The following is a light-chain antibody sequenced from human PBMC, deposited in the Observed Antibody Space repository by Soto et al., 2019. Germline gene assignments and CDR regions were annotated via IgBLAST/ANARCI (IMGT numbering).Light chain of an antibody. J-gene: IGKJ1*01. CDR2: ATY. V-gene: IGKV1-27*01. CDR1: QDISNY. CDR3: QHYNGAPWT. Sequence: QMTQSPSSLSASVGDRVTITCRASQDISNYLAWYQQKPGKVPKLLIYATYTLQSGVPSRFSGSGSGTDFTLTISSLQPADVATYYCQHYNGAPWTFGQGTKVEIK.